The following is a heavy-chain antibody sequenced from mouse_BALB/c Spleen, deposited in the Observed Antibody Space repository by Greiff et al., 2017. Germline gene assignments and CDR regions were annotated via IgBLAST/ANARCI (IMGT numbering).Heavy chain of an antibody. D-gene: IGHD1-2*01. V-gene: IGHV1-14*01. Sequence: EVQLQQSGPELVKPGASVKMSCKASGYTFTSYVMHWVKQKPGQGLEWIGYINPYNDGTKYNEKFKGKATLTSDKSSSTAYMELSSLTSEDSAVYYCARGDGTTATWFAYWGQGTLVTVSA. CDR1: GYTFTSYV. CDR2: INPYNDGT. J-gene: IGHJ3*01. CDR3: ARGDGTTATWFAY.